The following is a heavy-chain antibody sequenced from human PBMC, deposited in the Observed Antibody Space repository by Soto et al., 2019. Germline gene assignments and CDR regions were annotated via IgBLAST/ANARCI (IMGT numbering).Heavy chain of an antibody. V-gene: IGHV3-30*01. CDR1: GFTFSNYA. CDR3: TRDQRGSSFNWFDP. Sequence: PGGSLRHSCAASGFTFSNYAMHWVRQAPGKGLEWVSVISYDGSDKYFPDSVMGRFTISRANSKNTLYLQMNSLRAEDTAVYYCTRDQRGSSFNWFDPWGQGT. CDR2: ISYDGSDK. J-gene: IGHJ5*02. D-gene: IGHD6-6*01.